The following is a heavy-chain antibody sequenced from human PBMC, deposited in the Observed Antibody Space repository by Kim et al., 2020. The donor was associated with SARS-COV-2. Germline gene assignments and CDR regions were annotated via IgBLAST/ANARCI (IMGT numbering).Heavy chain of an antibody. V-gene: IGHV3-30*04. D-gene: IGHD1-26*01. CDR2: ISYDGSNK. CDR3: ARPYSGSYLNWFDP. J-gene: IGHJ5*02. CDR1: GFTFSSYA. Sequence: GGSLRLSCAASGFTFSSYAMHWVRQAPGKGLEWVAVISYDGSNKYYADSVKGRFTISRDSSKNTLYLQMNSLRAEDTAVYYCARPYSGSYLNWFDPWGQGTLVTVSS.